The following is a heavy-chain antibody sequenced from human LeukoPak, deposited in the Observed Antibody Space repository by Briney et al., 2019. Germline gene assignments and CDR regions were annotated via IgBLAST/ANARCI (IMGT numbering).Heavy chain of an antibody. V-gene: IGHV3-30-3*01. J-gene: IGHJ4*02. CDR2: ISYDGSNK. Sequence: QSGGSLRLSCAASEFTFSNYWMTWVRQAPGKGLEWVAVISYDGSNKYYADSVKGRFTISRDNSKNTLYLQMNSLRAEDTAVYYCARDQLVGATTVRATFDYWGQGTLVTVSS. D-gene: IGHD1-26*01. CDR3: ARDQLVGATTVRATFDY. CDR1: EFTFSNYW.